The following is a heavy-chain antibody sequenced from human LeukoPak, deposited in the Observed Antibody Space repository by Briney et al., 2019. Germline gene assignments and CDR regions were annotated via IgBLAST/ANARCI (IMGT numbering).Heavy chain of an antibody. CDR3: ARGTEGYDYVWGSYRYLDY. D-gene: IGHD3-16*02. CDR1: GFTLSSYW. Sequence: GGSLRLSCAASGFTLSSYWMSWVRQAPGKGLEWVANIKQDGSEKYYVDSVKGRFTISRDNAKSSLYLQMNSLRAEDTAVYYCARGTEGYDYVWGSYRYLDYWGQGTLVTVSS. V-gene: IGHV3-7*03. CDR2: IKQDGSEK. J-gene: IGHJ4*02.